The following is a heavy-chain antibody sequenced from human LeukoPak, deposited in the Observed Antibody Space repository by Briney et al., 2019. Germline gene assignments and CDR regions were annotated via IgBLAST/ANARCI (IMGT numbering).Heavy chain of an antibody. Sequence: PGGSLRLSCAASGFTFSSYSMNWVRQAPGKGLEWVSSISSSSSYIYYADSVKGRFTISRDNAKNSLYLQMNSLRAKDTAVYYCARVGGMIVGPVDYWGQGTLVTVSS. J-gene: IGHJ4*02. D-gene: IGHD3-22*01. CDR1: GFTFSSYS. CDR2: ISSSSSYI. V-gene: IGHV3-21*01. CDR3: ARVGGMIVGPVDY.